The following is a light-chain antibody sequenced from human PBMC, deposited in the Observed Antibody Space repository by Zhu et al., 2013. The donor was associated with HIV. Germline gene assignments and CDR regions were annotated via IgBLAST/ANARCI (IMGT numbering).Light chain of an antibody. CDR2: EVT. CDR1: SSDIGDYKY. V-gene: IGLV2-14*01. CDR3: SSYTSRATLV. J-gene: IGLJ2*01. Sequence: QSALTQPASVSGSPGQSITISCTGTSSDIGDYKYVSWYQHQPGKAPKLIIYEVTNRPSDISNRFSASKSGNTAALTVSGLQAEDEADYYCSSYTSRATLVFGGGTKLTVL.